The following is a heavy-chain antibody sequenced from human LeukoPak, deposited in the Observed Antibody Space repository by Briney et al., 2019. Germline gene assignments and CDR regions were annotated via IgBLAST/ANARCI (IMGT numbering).Heavy chain of an antibody. D-gene: IGHD3-3*01. CDR3: ARVNPSRGSGYYSTPLDY. J-gene: IGHJ4*02. CDR1: GFTSSSYS. Sequence: PGGSLRLSCAASGFTSSSYSMNWVRQAPGKGLEWVSSISSSSSYIYYADSVKGRFTISRDNAKNSLYLQMNSLRAEDTAVYYCARVNPSRGSGYYSTPLDYWGQGTLVTVSS. CDR2: ISSSSSYI. V-gene: IGHV3-21*01.